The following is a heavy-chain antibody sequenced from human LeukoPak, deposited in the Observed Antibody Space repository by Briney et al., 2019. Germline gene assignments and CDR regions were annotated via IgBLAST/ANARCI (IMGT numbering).Heavy chain of an antibody. J-gene: IGHJ5*02. Sequence: SGTLSLTCTVSGGSISSSSYYWGWIRQPPGKGLEWIGSIYYSGSTYYNPSLKSRVTISVDTSKNQFSLKLSSVTAADTAVYYCARDLGAAAGIEWFDPWGQGTLVTVSS. CDR1: GGSISSSSYY. CDR3: ARDLGAAAGIEWFDP. V-gene: IGHV4-39*07. D-gene: IGHD6-13*01. CDR2: IYYSGST.